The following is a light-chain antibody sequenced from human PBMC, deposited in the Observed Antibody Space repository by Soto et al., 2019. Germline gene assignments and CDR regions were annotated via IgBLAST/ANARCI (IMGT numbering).Light chain of an antibody. V-gene: IGKV3-20*01. Sequence: EIVLTQSPGTLSLSPGERATLSCRASQSVSSTYLAWYQPNPGQAPRLLIYGASSRATGIPDRFSGSGSGTDFTLTISRLEPKDFAVYFCQQYCSSSYTFGQGTNLQIK. CDR2: GAS. J-gene: IGKJ2*01. CDR1: QSVSSTY. CDR3: QQYCSSSYT.